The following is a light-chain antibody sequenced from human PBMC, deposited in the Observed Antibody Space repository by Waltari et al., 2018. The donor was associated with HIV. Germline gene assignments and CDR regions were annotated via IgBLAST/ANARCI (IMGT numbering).Light chain of an antibody. V-gene: IGLV1-44*01. CDR3: ATWDDSLNGV. Sequence: HSVLTQPPSASGTPGQTVIISCSGNTSNIANNYVTWYHHFPGSAPKLLIYMNNYRPSGVPDRFAGSRSGTSASLTISGLQIEDEAQYYCATWDDSLNGVFGAGTRLTVL. CDR2: MNN. CDR1: TSNIANNY. J-gene: IGLJ3*02.